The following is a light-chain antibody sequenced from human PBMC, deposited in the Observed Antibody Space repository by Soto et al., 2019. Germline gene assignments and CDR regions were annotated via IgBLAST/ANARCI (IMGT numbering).Light chain of an antibody. CDR3: SAWEDSLNGPV. J-gene: IGLJ3*02. CDR2: SDN. CDR1: TSNIGRNS. Sequence: QSVLTQPPSASGAPGQRVTISCSGSTSNIGRNSVHWYRQLPGTAPQLLIHSDNQRPSGVPDRFSGSKSGTSASLAISGLQSEDEANYFCSAWEDSLNGPVFGGGTKLTVL. V-gene: IGLV1-44*01.